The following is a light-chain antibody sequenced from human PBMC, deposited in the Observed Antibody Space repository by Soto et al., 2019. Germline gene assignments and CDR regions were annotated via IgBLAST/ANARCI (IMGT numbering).Light chain of an antibody. Sequence: EIVLTQSPGTLCLSPEERATLSCRASQSVSSHLAWYQQRPGQAPRLLIYGASSRATGIPDRFSGSGSGTDFTLTISRLEPEDFALYYCQQYGNSPPLTFGGGTKVEIK. CDR3: QQYGNSPPLT. V-gene: IGKV3-20*01. J-gene: IGKJ4*01. CDR2: GAS. CDR1: QSVSSH.